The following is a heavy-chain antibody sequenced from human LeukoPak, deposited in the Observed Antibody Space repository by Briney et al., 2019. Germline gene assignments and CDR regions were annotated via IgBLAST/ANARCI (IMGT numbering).Heavy chain of an antibody. Sequence: GGSLRLSCAASGFTFSSYSMNWVRQAPGKGLEWVSYISSGSTTIYYADSVKGRFTISRDNAKNSLYLQMNSLRAEDTAVYFCARMWGSSWSYFDYWGQGTLVTVSS. CDR2: ISSGSTTI. D-gene: IGHD6-13*01. CDR1: GFTFSSYS. V-gene: IGHV3-48*04. J-gene: IGHJ4*02. CDR3: ARMWGSSWSYFDY.